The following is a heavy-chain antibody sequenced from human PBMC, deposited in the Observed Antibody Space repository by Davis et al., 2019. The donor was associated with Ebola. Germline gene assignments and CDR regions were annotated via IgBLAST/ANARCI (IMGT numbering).Heavy chain of an antibody. Sequence: LSLTCAASGFTFSDYYMSWIRQASGKGLEWVSYISSSGSTIYYADSVKGRFTISRDNAKNSLYLQMNSLRAEDTAVYYCARQVWNFDNWFDPWGQGTLVTVSS. CDR2: ISSSGSTI. J-gene: IGHJ5*02. D-gene: IGHD1-7*01. V-gene: IGHV3-11*01. CDR3: ARQVWNFDNWFDP. CDR1: GFTFSDYY.